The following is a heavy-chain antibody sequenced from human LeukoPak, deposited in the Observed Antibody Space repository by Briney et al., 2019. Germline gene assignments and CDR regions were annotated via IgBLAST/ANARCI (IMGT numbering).Heavy chain of an antibody. Sequence: SETLSLSCTVSGDSVRSDTYYWSWIRQPPGKGLEWIGFVYYSGRTNYNASLKSRVTMSVDTSKNQFSLMLRSVTAADTAVYYRARDDGIRTTDYWGQGTLVSVSS. D-gene: IGHD1-14*01. J-gene: IGHJ4*02. CDR2: VYYSGRT. CDR3: ARDDGIRTTDY. CDR1: GDSVRSDTYY. V-gene: IGHV4-61*01.